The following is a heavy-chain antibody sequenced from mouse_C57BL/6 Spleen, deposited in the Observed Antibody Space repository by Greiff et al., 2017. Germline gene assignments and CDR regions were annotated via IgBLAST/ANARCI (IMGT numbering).Heavy chain of an antibody. J-gene: IGHJ3*01. CDR3: ASSRSNPWFAD. D-gene: IGHD2-5*01. V-gene: IGHV14-2*01. CDR2: IDPVDGET. CDR1: GFNINDYY. Sequence: VQLKESGAELVKPGASVKLSCTASGFNINDYYMHWVKQRTEQGLEWIGRIDPVDGETKSAQKFQGKATITADTSSNTAFLQLSSLTSEDTAVYYCASSRSNPWFADWGQGTLVTVSA.